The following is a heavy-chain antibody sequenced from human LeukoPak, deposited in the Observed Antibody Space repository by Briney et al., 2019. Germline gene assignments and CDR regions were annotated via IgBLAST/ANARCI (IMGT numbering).Heavy chain of an antibody. J-gene: IGHJ3*02. D-gene: IGHD1-26*01. CDR1: GYSFTSYW. CDR2: IYPGDSDT. V-gene: IGHV5-51*01. Sequence: GESLKISCKGSGYSFTSYWIGWVRQMPGKGLEWMGIIYPGDSDTRYSPSFQGQVTISADKSISTAYLQWSSLKASDTAMYYCARHDGRWELLCAFDIWGQGTMVTVSS. CDR3: ARHDGRWELLCAFDI.